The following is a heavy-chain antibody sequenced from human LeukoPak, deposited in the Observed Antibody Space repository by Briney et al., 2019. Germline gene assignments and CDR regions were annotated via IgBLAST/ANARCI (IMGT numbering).Heavy chain of an antibody. CDR2: INPSGGST. D-gene: IGHD3-3*01. Sequence: GATVKVSCKASGYTFTSYYMHWVRQAPGQGLEWMGIINPSGGSTSYAQKFQGRVTMTTDTSTSTAYMELRSLRSDDTAVYYCARDESGFFDYWGQGTLVTVSS. V-gene: IGHV1-46*01. CDR1: GYTFTSYY. J-gene: IGHJ4*02. CDR3: ARDESGFFDY.